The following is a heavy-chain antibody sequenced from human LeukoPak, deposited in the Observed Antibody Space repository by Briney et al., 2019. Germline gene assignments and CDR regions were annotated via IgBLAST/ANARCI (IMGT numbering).Heavy chain of an antibody. CDR3: AREPPLMATTQAYFDY. Sequence: ASVKVSCKASGYTFTGYYMHWVRQAPGPGHEWMGWINPNSGGTNYAQKFQGRVTMTRDTSISTAYMELSRLRSDDTAVYYCAREPPLMATTQAYFDYWGQGTLVTVSS. J-gene: IGHJ4*02. CDR1: GYTFTGYY. CDR2: INPNSGGT. V-gene: IGHV1-2*02. D-gene: IGHD5-24*01.